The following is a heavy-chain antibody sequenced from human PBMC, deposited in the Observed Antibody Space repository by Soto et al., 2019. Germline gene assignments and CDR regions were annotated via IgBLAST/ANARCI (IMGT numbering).Heavy chain of an antibody. Sequence: QVQLVESRGGVVHPGRSLRLSCAVSGFTFRNFGMHWVRQAPGKGLEWVAVISYDGSEKYYAESVKGRFTVFRGNYKNTLSLQMNSLRSDDTAVYYCVKDSSPGGYFDSWGQGTLVTVCS. CDR1: GFTFRNFG. J-gene: IGHJ4*02. CDR2: ISYDGSEK. D-gene: IGHD2-15*01. CDR3: VKDSSPGGYFDS. V-gene: IGHV3-30*18.